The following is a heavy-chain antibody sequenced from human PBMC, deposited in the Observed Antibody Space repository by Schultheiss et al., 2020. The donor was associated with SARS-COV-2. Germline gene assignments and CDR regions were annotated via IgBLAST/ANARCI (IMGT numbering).Heavy chain of an antibody. CDR1: GFTFSSYW. V-gene: IGHV3-23*01. CDR2: ISGSGGST. D-gene: IGHD3-16*01. Sequence: AGSLRLSCAASGFTFSSYWMSWVRQAPGKGLEWVSAISGSGGSTYYADSVKGRFTISRDNSKNTLYLQMNSLRAEDTAVYYCARSWGELPNAFDIWGQGTMVTVSS. J-gene: IGHJ3*02. CDR3: ARSWGELPNAFDI.